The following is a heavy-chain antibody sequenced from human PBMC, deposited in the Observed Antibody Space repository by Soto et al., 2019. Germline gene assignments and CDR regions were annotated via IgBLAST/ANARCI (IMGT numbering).Heavy chain of an antibody. Sequence: SETLSLTCTVSGGSISSYYLSWIRLPPGKGLEWIGYIYYSGSANYNPSLKSRVTISVDTSKNQFSLKLSSVTAADTAVYYCARDLGYDILTGYYTEGDYYYYAMDAWGQGTTVT. J-gene: IGHJ6*02. D-gene: IGHD3-9*01. CDR1: GGSISSYY. CDR2: IYYSGSA. CDR3: ARDLGYDILTGYYTEGDYYYYAMDA. V-gene: IGHV4-59*01.